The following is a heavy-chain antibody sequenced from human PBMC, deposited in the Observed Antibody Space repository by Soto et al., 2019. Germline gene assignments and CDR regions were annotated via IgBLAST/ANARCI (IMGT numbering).Heavy chain of an antibody. D-gene: IGHD2-15*01. CDR1: GGTFSSYA. V-gene: IGHV1-69*12. CDR2: IIPIFGTA. CDR3: ARGGDIPRPWRNWFDP. J-gene: IGHJ5*02. Sequence: QVQLVQSGAEVKKPGSSVKVSCKASGGTFSSYAISWVRQAPGQGLEWMGGIIPIFGTANYAQKFQGRVTITADESTSTAYMELSSLRSEHTAVYYCARGGDIPRPWRNWFDPWGQGTLVTVSS.